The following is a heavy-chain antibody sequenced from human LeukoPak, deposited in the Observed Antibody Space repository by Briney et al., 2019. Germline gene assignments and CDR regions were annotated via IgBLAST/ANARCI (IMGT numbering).Heavy chain of an antibody. V-gene: IGHV1-8*01. CDR2: MNPNSGNT. CDR1: GYTFTSYD. D-gene: IGHD3-9*01. CDR3: AREKSYYDILTGYSYFDY. J-gene: IGHJ4*02. Sequence: ASVKVSCKASGYTFTSYDINWVRQATGQGLEWMVWMNPNSGNTGYAQKFQGRVTMTRNTSISTAYMELSSLRPEDTAVYYCAREKSYYDILTGYSYFDYWGQGTLVTVSS.